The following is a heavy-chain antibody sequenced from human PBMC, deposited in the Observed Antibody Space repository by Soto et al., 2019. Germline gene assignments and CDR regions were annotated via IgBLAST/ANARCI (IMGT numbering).Heavy chain of an antibody. CDR2: IYYSGTT. CDR1: GGSISSYY. Sequence: SETLSLTCTVSGGSISSYYWSWIRQPPGKGLEWIGYIYYSGTTNYNPSLKSRVTISVDTSKNQFSLKLSSVTAADTAIYYCARVTYDAEDYCGQGTLVTVSS. D-gene: IGHD3-3*01. V-gene: IGHV4-59*12. J-gene: IGHJ4*02. CDR3: ARVTYDAEDY.